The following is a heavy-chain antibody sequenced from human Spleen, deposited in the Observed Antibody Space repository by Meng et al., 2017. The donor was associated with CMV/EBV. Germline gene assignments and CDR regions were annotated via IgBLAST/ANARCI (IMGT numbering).Heavy chain of an antibody. CDR2: INPNTGGT. Sequence: QVQLVQSGAEVKKAGASVKVSCTSSGYTFTGYYVHWVRQAPGQGLEWMGWINPNTGGTNYAQRFQGRVTMTTDTSISTAYMELSRLRSDDTAVYYCASSVQLVWGQGTLVTVSS. V-gene: IGHV1-2*02. CDR3: ASSVQLV. J-gene: IGHJ4*02. CDR1: GYTFTGYY. D-gene: IGHD1-1*01.